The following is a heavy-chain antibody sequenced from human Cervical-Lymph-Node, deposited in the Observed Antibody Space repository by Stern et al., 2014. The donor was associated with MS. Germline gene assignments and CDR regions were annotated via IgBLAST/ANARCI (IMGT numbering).Heavy chain of an antibody. CDR2: IWPDDSDT. CDR3: ARHYCTNGVCLSFDS. J-gene: IGHJ4*02. D-gene: IGHD2-8*01. CDR1: GYIFANYW. V-gene: IGHV5-51*01. Sequence: EVQLVESGAEVKKPGESLKISCKASGYIFANYWIGWVRQMPGNGLEWMGLIWPDDSDTRYSPSFQGQVTISVDKSIDTTYLQWDSLKASDTAMYYCARHYCTNGVCLSFDSWGQGTQVTVSS.